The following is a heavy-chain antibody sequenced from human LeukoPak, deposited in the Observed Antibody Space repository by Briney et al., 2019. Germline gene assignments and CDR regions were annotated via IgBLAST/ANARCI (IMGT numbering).Heavy chain of an antibody. CDR2: ISGSGGST. D-gene: IGHD2-2*02. Sequence: GGSLRLSCAASGFTFSSYSMNWVRQAPGKGLEWVSAISGSGGSTYYADSVKGRFTISRDNSKNTLYLQMNSLRAEDSAFYYCAKAAIRYTTRWNNFDYWGQGTLVTVSS. CDR3: AKAAIRYTTRWNNFDY. J-gene: IGHJ4*02. V-gene: IGHV3-23*01. CDR1: GFTFSSYS.